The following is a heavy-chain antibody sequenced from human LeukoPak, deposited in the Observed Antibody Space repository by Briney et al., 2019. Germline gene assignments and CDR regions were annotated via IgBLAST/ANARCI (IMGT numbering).Heavy chain of an antibody. CDR1: GGSISSYY. CDR3: ARGGPGYCSSTSCYYMDV. Sequence: SETLSLTCTVSGGSISSYYWSWIRQPPGKGLEWIGYIYYSGSTNYNPSLKSRVTISVDTSKNQFSLKLSSVTAADTAVYYCARGGPGYCSSTSCYYMDVWGKGTTVTVSS. CDR2: IYYSGST. V-gene: IGHV4-59*01. J-gene: IGHJ6*03. D-gene: IGHD2-2*01.